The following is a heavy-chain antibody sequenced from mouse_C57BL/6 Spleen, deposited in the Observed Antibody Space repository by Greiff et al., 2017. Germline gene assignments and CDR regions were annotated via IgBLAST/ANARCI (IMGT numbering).Heavy chain of an antibody. CDR2: IRLKSDNYAT. J-gene: IGHJ4*01. D-gene: IGHD1-3*01. CDR3: TARESYYYAMDY. V-gene: IGHV6-3*01. CDR1: GFTFSNYW. Sequence: EVKVEESGGGLVQPGGSMKLSCVASGFTFSNYWMNWVRQSPEKGLEWVAQIRLKSDNYATHYAESVKGRFTISRDDSKSSVYLQMNNLRAEDTGIYYCTARESYYYAMDYWGQGTSVTVSS.